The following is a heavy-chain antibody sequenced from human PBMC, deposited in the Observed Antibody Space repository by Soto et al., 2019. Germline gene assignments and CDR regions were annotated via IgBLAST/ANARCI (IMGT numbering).Heavy chain of an antibody. D-gene: IGHD2-15*01. CDR3: ASSYVVVAATQTIGDAFDI. J-gene: IGHJ3*02. CDR1: GFTFSSYS. Sequence: PGGSLRLSCAASGFTFSSYSMNWXRQAPGKGLEWVSSISSSSSYIYYADSVKGRFTISRDNAKNSLYLQMNSLRAEDTAVYYCASSYVVVAATQTIGDAFDIWGQGTMVTVSS. CDR2: ISSSSSYI. V-gene: IGHV3-21*01.